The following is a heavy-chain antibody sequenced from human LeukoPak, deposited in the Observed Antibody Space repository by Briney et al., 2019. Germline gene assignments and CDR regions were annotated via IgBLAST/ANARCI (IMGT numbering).Heavy chain of an antibody. V-gene: IGHV4-59*01. CDR3: ARAMGDGYNLGRIDY. J-gene: IGHJ4*02. CDR1: GGSISSYY. D-gene: IGHD5-24*01. CDR2: IYYSGST. Sequence: SETLSLTCTVSGGSISSYYWSWIRQPPGKGLEWIGYIYYSGSTNYNPSLKSRVTISVDTSKNQFSLKLSSVTAADTAVYYCARAMGDGYNLGRIDYWGRGTLVTVSS.